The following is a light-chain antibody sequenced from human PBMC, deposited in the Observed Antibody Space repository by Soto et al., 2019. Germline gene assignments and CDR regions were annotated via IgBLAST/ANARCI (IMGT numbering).Light chain of an antibody. CDR2: GAS. V-gene: IGKV3-15*01. Sequence: EIVLTQSPGTLSSSPWERAILSGRASQSVSSNLAWYQQKPGQAPRLLIYGASTRATGIPARFSGSGSGTEFTLTISSLQSEDFAVYYCQQYNNWPWTCGQGTKVDI. J-gene: IGKJ1*01. CDR3: QQYNNWPWT. CDR1: QSVSSN.